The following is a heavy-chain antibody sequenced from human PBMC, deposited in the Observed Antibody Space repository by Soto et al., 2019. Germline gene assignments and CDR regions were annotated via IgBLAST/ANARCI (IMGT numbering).Heavy chain of an antibody. D-gene: IGHD3-22*01. CDR3: ARVGGDYYDSSGYYNERVFDY. Sequence: ASVKVSCKASGYIFTSYAMQWVRQAPGQRLEWMGWINAGNGNTKYSQKFQGRVTITRDTSASTAYMELSSLRSEDTAVYYCARVGGDYYDSSGYYNERVFDYWGQGTLVTVS. CDR1: GYIFTSYA. V-gene: IGHV1-3*01. CDR2: INAGNGNT. J-gene: IGHJ4*02.